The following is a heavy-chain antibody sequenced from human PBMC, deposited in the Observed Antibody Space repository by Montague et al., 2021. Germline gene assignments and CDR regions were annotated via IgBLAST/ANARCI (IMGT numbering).Heavy chain of an antibody. D-gene: IGHD6-19*01. CDR2: IYTGDMT. V-gene: IGHV3-53*01. Sequence: RLSCAVSGFTVSSNYMSWVRQAPEKGLGWVSVIYTGDMTYYADSVKGRFTISRDNSKNTLHLQMNSLRVEDTAVYYCARDVPYSSGWYQDSWGQGTLVIVSS. CDR3: ARDVPYSSGWYQDS. J-gene: IGHJ4*02. CDR1: GFTVSSNY.